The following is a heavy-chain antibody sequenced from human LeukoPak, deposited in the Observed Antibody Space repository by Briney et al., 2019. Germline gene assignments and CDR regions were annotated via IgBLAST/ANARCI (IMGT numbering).Heavy chain of an antibody. J-gene: IGHJ5*02. CDR1: GGSISSGGYS. CDR2: IYHSGST. CDR3: ARGPSSSNWFDP. Sequence: SETLSLTCAVSGGSISSGGYSWSWIRQPPGKGLEWIGYIYHSGSTYYNPSLKSRVTISVDTSKNQFSLKLSSVTAADTAVYYCARGPSSSNWFDPWGQGTLVTVSS. V-gene: IGHV4-30-2*01. D-gene: IGHD6-6*01.